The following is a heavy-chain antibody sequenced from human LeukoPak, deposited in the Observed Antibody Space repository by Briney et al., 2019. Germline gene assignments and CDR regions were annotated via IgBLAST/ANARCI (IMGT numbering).Heavy chain of an antibody. V-gene: IGHV3-48*01. Sequence: GGSLRLSCAVAGFTFSSYNMNWVSHPPGKGLEWISSIRISRSTIYHTDSENGRFTICRDHSEHSLYLQANKMLAEDTAVYYCARDPGLHQLPPNWGQGTLVTVSS. CDR1: GFTFSSYN. CDR2: IRISRSTI. CDR3: ARDPGLHQLPPN. D-gene: IGHD2-2*01. J-gene: IGHJ4*02.